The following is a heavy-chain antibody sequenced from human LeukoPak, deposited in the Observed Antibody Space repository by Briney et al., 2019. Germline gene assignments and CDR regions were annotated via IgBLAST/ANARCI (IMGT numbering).Heavy chain of an antibody. CDR3: AKEGSTTFREDFDC. Sequence: GRSLRLSCAASGFTFSRYGMHWVRQAPGQGLEWVAVASSDGDTTYYADSVKGRFTISRDNSRNTLYLQMNSLRAEDTAVYYCAKEGSTTFREDFDCWGQGTQVIVSS. CDR2: ASSDGDTT. CDR1: GFTFSRYG. D-gene: IGHD3-16*01. J-gene: IGHJ4*02. V-gene: IGHV3-30*18.